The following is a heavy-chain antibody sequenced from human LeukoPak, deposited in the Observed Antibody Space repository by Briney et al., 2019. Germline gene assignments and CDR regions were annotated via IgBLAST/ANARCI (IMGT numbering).Heavy chain of an antibody. Sequence: PSETLSLTCTVSGGSISSSSYYWGWLRQPPGKGQEWIGSIHYSGSTSYSPSLKSRVTISVDASKNQFSLKLPSVTAADTAVYSCARDRRSYLYAIGWHFDLWGRGTLVTVSS. CDR1: GGSISSSSYY. CDR3: ARDRRSYLYAIGWHFDL. CDR2: IHYSGST. D-gene: IGHD2-8*01. J-gene: IGHJ2*01. V-gene: IGHV4-39*07.